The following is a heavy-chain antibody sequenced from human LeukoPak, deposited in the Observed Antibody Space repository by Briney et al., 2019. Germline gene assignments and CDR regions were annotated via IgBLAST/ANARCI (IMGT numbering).Heavy chain of an antibody. V-gene: IGHV1-46*01. CDR2: IHPRGGST. Sequence: ASVNVSCMASAYTFTMYYMHWVRQAPGQGREWMGIIHPRGGSTSSAQKFQGRVTMTRDTSISTSYMELNRLTSDDTAVYYCARDVGFYYYDSRGYGPVDYWGQGTLVTVSP. CDR3: ARDVGFYYYDSRGYGPVDY. J-gene: IGHJ4*02. D-gene: IGHD3-22*01. CDR1: AYTFTMYY.